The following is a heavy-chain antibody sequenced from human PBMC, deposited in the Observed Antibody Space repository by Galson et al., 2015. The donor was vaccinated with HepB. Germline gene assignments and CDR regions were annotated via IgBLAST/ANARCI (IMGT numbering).Heavy chain of an antibody. D-gene: IGHD3-22*01. J-gene: IGHJ6*02. Sequence: SVKVSCKASGYTFTSYAMHWVRQAPGQRLEWMGWINAGNGNTKYSQKFQGRVTITRDTSASTAYMELSSLRSEDTAVYYCARVVGPNGYYTLGYYYGMDVWGQGTTVTVSS. CDR3: ARVVGPNGYYTLGYYYGMDV. V-gene: IGHV1-3*01. CDR2: INAGNGNT. CDR1: GYTFTSYA.